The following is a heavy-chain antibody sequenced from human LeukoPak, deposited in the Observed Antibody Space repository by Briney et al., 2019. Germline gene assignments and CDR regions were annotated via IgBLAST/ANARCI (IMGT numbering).Heavy chain of an antibody. D-gene: IGHD5-12*01. Sequence: PSETLSLTCTVSGYSISSGYYWGWIRQPPGKGLEWIGSIYHSGSTYYNPSLKSRVTISVDTSKNQFSLKLSSVTAADTAVYYCASYLVATISAYFDYWGQGTLVTVSS. CDR3: ASYLVATISAYFDY. V-gene: IGHV4-38-2*02. J-gene: IGHJ4*02. CDR2: IYHSGST. CDR1: GYSISSGYY.